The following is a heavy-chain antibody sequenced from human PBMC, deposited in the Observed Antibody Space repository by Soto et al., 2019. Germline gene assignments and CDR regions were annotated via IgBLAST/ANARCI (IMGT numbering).Heavy chain of an antibody. CDR2: ISSSSSTI. CDR3: ASVGIAAAGTGFDW. CDR1: GVTLRDYY. V-gene: IGHV3-11*01. J-gene: IGHJ4*02. D-gene: IGHD6-13*01. Sequence: SCAACGVTLRDYYMSWIPQSPGKGLEWVSYISSSSSTIYYAGSVKGRFTISRDNAKNSLYLQMNSLRAEDTAVYYCASVGIAAAGTGFDWWGQGTLVTVSS.